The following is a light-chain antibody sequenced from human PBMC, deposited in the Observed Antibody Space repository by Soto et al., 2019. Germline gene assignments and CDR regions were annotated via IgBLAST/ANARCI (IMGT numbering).Light chain of an antibody. Sequence: QSLLTQPASVSGSPGQSVITSCPGTSIDVGGYSHVSWYQQHPGKAPKVMIYDVSNRPSGVSSRFSGYKSGNTAFLTISGLQAEDEADFYCSAFTSRNTYVFGTGTKVTGL. J-gene: IGLJ1*01. CDR2: DVS. V-gene: IGLV2-14*03. CDR1: SIDVGGYSH. CDR3: SAFTSRNTYV.